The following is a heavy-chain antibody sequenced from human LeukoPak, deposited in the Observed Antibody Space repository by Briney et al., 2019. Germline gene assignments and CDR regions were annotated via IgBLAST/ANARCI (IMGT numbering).Heavy chain of an antibody. D-gene: IGHD3-16*01. Sequence: PGGSLRLSCEVSGFTFSSYAMSWVRQAPGKGLEWVSTLSGSGSSTYYADSVKGRFTISRDNSRNTLYLQMNSLRAEDTAVYSCAKGRTYECYYGMDVWGQGTTVTVSS. CDR1: GFTFSSYA. CDR3: AKGRTYECYYGMDV. J-gene: IGHJ6*02. CDR2: LSGSGSST. V-gene: IGHV3-23*01.